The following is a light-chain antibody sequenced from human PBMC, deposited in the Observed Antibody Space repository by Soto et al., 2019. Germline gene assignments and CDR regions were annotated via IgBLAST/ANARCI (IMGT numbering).Light chain of an antibody. CDR2: AAS. V-gene: IGKV1-39*01. CDR1: DNIAKY. CDR3: QESYSAPPWT. Sequence: DIQTTQSPSSLSASVGDRVTITCRTSDNIAKYLNWYQQKLGQVPKLLIVAASRLQSGVPTRFSGSGSGTDFTLTINNLQPEDFATYFCQESYSAPPWTFGEGTKVDIK. J-gene: IGKJ1*01.